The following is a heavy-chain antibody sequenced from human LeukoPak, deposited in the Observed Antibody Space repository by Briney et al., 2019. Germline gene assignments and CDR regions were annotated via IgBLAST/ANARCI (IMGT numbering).Heavy chain of an antibody. D-gene: IGHD3-3*01. CDR2: IYSGGST. V-gene: IGHV3-66*01. CDR3: ARDQRVLRFLEWLPYGNWFDP. Sequence: PGGSLRLSCAASEFSVGSNYMTWVRQAPGKGLEWVSLIYSGGSTYYADSVKGRFTISRDNSKNTLYLQMNSLRAEDTAVYYCARDQRVLRFLEWLPYGNWFDPWGQGTLVTVSS. CDR1: EFSVGSNY. J-gene: IGHJ5*02.